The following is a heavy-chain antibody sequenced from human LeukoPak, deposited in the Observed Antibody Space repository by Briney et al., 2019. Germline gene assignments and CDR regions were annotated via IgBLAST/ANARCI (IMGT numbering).Heavy chain of an antibody. CDR3: AREYGYNYGTV. Sequence: PGRSLRLSCAASGFTFSSYGMHWVRQAPGKGLEWVAVISYDGSNKYYAGSVKGRFTISRDNAKNSLYLQMNSLRAADTAVYYCAREYGYNYGTVWGQGTLVTVSS. CDR1: GFTFSSYG. D-gene: IGHD5-18*01. J-gene: IGHJ4*02. V-gene: IGHV3-30*03. CDR2: ISYDGSNK.